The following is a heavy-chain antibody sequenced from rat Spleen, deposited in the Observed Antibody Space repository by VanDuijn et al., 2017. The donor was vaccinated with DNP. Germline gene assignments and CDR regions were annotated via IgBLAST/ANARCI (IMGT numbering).Heavy chain of an antibody. J-gene: IGHJ1*01. D-gene: IGHD1-12*03. CDR1: GYSITSNY. Sequence: EVQLQESGPGLVKPSQSLSLTCSVTGYSITSNYWAWIRKFPGNKMEWIGYISYSGSTGYNPSLKSRISITRDTSKNQFFLQLNSMTTEDTAVYYCARGNDGYYPNWYFDFWGPGTMVTGSS. V-gene: IGHV3-1*01. CDR3: ARGNDGYYPNWYFDF. CDR2: ISYSGST.